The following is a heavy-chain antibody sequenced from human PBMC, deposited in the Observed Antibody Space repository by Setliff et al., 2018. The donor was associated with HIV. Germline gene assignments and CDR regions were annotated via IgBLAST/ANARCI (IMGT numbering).Heavy chain of an antibody. CDR1: GYTFTVYF. V-gene: IGHV1-2*02. CDR2: INPNSGAT. J-gene: IGHJ4*02. CDR3: ARRGYFDY. Sequence: ASVKVSCKASGYTFTVYFMHWVRQAPGQGLEWMGWINPNSGATNYAQKFQGRVTMTRDTSMRTVYMELRSLTSDDTAVYYCARRGYFDYWGQGTPVTVSS.